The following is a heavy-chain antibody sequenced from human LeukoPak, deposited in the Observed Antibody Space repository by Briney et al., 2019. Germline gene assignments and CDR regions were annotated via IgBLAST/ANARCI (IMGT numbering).Heavy chain of an antibody. D-gene: IGHD6-6*01. V-gene: IGHV4-34*01. CDR1: GGSFSGYY. J-gene: IGHJ6*02. Sequence: SETLSLTCAVYGGSFSGYYWSWIRQPPGKGLEWIGEINHSGSTNYNPSLKSRVTISVDTSKNQFSLKLSSVTAADTAVYYCARITVEYSSSSGYYGMDVWGQGTTVTVSS. CDR2: INHSGST. CDR3: ARITVEYSSSSGYYGMDV.